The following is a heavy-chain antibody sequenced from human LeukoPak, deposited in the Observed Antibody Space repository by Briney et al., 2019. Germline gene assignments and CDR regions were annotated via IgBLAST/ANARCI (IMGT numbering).Heavy chain of an antibody. D-gene: IGHD3-22*01. CDR2: IYSGGST. V-gene: IGHV3-66*01. CDR1: EFSVGSNY. CDR3: ARAVVMGVNWFDP. Sequence: GGSLRLSCAASEFSVGSNYMTWVRQAPGKGLEWVSLIYSGGSTYYADSVKGRFTISRDNSKNTLYLQMNSLRAEDTAVYYCARAVVMGVNWFDPWGQGTLVTVSS. J-gene: IGHJ5*02.